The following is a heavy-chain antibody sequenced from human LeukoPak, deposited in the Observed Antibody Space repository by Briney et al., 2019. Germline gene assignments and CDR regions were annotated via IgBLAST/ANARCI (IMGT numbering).Heavy chain of an antibody. CDR3: ASRYCTGVNCFAASYICMDV. CDR1: GLTFSGYW. Sequence: GGSLRLSCAASGLTFSGYWMTWVRQAPGKGLEWVANIEQDGSEKYYVDSVKGRFTISRDNADNSLYLQMTSLRVEDTAVYFCASRYCTGVNCFAASYICMDVWGQGTTVTVSS. J-gene: IGHJ6*02. CDR2: IEQDGSEK. V-gene: IGHV3-7*01. D-gene: IGHD2-8*02.